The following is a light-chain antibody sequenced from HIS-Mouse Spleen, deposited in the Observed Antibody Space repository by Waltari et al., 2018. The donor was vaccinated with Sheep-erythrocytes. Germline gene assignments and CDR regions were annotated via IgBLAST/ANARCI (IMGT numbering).Light chain of an antibody. J-gene: IGLJ3*02. CDR2: EGS. CDR1: SSDVGSYHL. V-gene: IGLV2-23*01. Sequence: QSALTQPASVSGSPGQSITISCTGTSSDVGSYHLFSWYPQHPGKAPKLMFYEGSKRPSGVSNRFSGSKSGNTASLTISGLQAEDEADYYCCSYAGSSTPWVFGGGTKLTVL. CDR3: CSYAGSSTPWV.